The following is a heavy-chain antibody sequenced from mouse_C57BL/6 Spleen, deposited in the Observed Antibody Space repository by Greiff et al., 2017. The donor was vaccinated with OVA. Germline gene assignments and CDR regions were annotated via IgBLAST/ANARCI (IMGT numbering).Heavy chain of an antibody. CDR1: GYTFTSYW. Sequence: VKLQQPGAELVRPGSSVTLSCKASGYTFTSYWMDWVKQRPGQGLEWIGNIYPSDSETHYNQQFKDKATLTVNKSSSTDYMQLSSLTSEDSAVYYCARGESFQRDFDVWGTGTTVTVSS. J-gene: IGHJ1*03. CDR2: IYPSDSET. CDR3: ARGESFQRDFDV. V-gene: IGHV1-61*01.